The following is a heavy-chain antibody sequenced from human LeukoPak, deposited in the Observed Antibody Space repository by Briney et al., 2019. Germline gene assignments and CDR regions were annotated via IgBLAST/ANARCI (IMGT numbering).Heavy chain of an antibody. CDR1: GFTFSNYW. Sequence: GGSLRLSGAASGFTFSNYWMSWVRQAPEKGLEWVANIKPDGSEKNYVDSLKGRITISRDNAKNSLYLQRSSLRGEDTAVYFCARSGVAGAGDYWGQGTLVIVSS. CDR2: IKPDGSEK. J-gene: IGHJ4*02. V-gene: IGHV3-7*01. CDR3: ARSGVAGAGDY. D-gene: IGHD6-13*01.